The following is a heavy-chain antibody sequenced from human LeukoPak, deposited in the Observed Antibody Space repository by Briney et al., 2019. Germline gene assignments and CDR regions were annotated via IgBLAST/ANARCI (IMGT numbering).Heavy chain of an antibody. CDR1: GFTVSSNY. CDR3: AKENYYYYYTDV. V-gene: IGHV3-53*01. CDR2: MYNGGTT. Sequence: PGGSLRLSCAVSGFTVSSNYVNWVRQAPGKGLEWVSVMYNGGTTYYADSVKGRFTISRDNSKNTLYLQMNSLRAEDTAVYYCAKENYYYYYTDVWGKGTTVTVSS. J-gene: IGHJ6*03.